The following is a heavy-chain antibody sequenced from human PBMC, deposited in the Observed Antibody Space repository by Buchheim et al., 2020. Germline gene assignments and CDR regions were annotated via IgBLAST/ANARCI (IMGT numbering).Heavy chain of an antibody. V-gene: IGHV3-30*04. CDR2: ISYDGSNK. J-gene: IGHJ6*02. Sequence: QVQLVESGGGVVQPGRSLRLSCAASGFTFSSYAMHWVRQAPGKGLEWVAVISYDGSNKYYADSVKGRFNITRDNSKNTLYLQMNSLRAEDTAVYYCAREGELGYCSGGSCYKPKNYYYYGMDVWGQGTT. D-gene: IGHD2-15*01. CDR1: GFTFSSYA. CDR3: AREGELGYCSGGSCYKPKNYYYYGMDV.